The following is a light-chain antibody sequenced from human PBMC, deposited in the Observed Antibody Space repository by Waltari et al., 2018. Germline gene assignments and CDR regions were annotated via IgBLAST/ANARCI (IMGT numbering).Light chain of an antibody. CDR1: SVSVSRTSH. CDR2: KVT. V-gene: IGLV8-61*01. J-gene: IGLJ3*02. Sequence: TVVTQEPSLSVYPGGTVTLTCALRSVSVSRTSHATWYRQTPGQAPRTLVYKVTSRSLGVPDRFSGSVLGNKAALTITGAQADDESDYFCSVYMGSGIWVFGGGTKLTVL. CDR3: SVYMGSGIWV.